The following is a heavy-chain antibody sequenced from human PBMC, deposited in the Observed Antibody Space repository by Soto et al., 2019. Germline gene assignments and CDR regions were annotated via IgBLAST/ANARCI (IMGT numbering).Heavy chain of an antibody. CDR3: ARDLRYCSGGSYNGIRCENYYYGMDV. Sequence: ASVKVSCKASGYTFTSYGISWVRQAPGQGLEWMGWISAYNGNTNYAQKLQGRVTMTTDTSTSTAYMELRSLRSDDTAAYYCARDLRYCSGGSYNGIRCENYYYGMDVWGQGTTVTVSS. J-gene: IGHJ6*02. V-gene: IGHV1-18*01. D-gene: IGHD2-15*01. CDR1: GYTFTSYG. CDR2: ISAYNGNT.